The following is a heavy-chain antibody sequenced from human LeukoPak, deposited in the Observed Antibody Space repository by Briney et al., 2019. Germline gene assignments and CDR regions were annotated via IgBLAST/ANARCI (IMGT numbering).Heavy chain of an antibody. D-gene: IGHD6-19*01. V-gene: IGHV4-59*12. CDR1: GGSISSYY. Sequence: SETLSLTCTVSGGSISSYYWSWIRQPPGKGLEWIGYIYYSGSTNYNPSLKSRVTISVDTSKNQFSLKLSSVTAADTAVYYCARGAVAGTKVDYWGQGTLVTVSS. J-gene: IGHJ4*02. CDR2: IYYSGST. CDR3: ARGAVAGTKVDY.